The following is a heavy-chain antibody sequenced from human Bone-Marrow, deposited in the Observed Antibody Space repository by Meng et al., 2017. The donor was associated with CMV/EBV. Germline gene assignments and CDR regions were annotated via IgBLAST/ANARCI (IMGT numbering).Heavy chain of an antibody. CDR3: AKAPYSGGFDS. Sequence: CTASGFTFSKCGMHWVRQAQGKGLEWVAVIWYDGSEECYADNVKGRFTISRDNYRHMLYLQMNNLRAEDTAVYYCAKAPYSGGFDSWGQGTLVTVSS. CDR1: GFTFSKCG. CDR2: IWYDGSEE. V-gene: IGHV3-33*03. D-gene: IGHD3-10*01. J-gene: IGHJ4*02.